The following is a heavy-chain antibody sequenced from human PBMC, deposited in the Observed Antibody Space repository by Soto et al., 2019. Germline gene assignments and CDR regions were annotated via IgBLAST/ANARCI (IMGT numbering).Heavy chain of an antibody. D-gene: IGHD3-10*01. CDR1: GDSISSSNYF. CDR3: AREPGV. J-gene: IGHJ4*02. V-gene: IGHV4-39*07. Sequence: SETLSLTCTVSGDSISSSNYFWGWIRQPPGKGLEWIGFNYYSGTTYYSPSLKSRVTISVDTSKNQFSLKLDSVTAADTAVYYCAREPGVWGQGSLVTVS. CDR2: NYYSGTT.